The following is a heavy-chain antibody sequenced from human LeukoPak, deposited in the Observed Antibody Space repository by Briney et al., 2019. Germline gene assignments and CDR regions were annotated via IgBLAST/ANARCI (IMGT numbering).Heavy chain of an antibody. Sequence: GGSLRLSCAASGFAFSDYYMSWIPQAPGRGLERVSYICSSSSCTNYADSVKGRFTISRDNSKNTLYLQMNSLRDEDTAVYYCAGSYITFGGVIAPFDYWGQGTLVTVSS. J-gene: IGHJ4*02. V-gene: IGHV3-11*06. D-gene: IGHD3-16*02. CDR2: ICSSSSCT. CDR3: AGSYITFGGVIAPFDY. CDR1: GFAFSDYY.